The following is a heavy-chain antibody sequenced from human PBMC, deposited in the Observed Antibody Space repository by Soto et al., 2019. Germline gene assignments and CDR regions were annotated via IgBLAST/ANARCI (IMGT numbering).Heavy chain of an antibody. D-gene: IGHD6-19*01. CDR2: IIPIFGTA. CDR3: ASHYSSGWYYYYYGMDV. V-gene: IGHV1-69*13. Sequence: ASVKVSCKASGGTFSSYAISWVRQAPGQGLEWMGGIIPIFGTANYAQKFQGRVTITADESTSTAYMELSSLRSEDTAVYYCASHYSSGWYYYYYGMDVWGQGTTVTVSS. CDR1: GGTFSSYA. J-gene: IGHJ6*02.